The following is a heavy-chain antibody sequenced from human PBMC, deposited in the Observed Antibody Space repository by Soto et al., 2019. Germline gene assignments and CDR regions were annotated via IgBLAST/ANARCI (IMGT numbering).Heavy chain of an antibody. CDR2: IIPISGTA. V-gene: IGHV1-69*01. Sequence: QVQLVQSGAEVKKPGSSVKVSCKASGGTFSSYAISWVRQAPGQGLEWMGGIIPISGTANYAQKFQGRVTITADESTSTAYMEPSSLRSEDTAVYYCARSQGSSTSLEIYYYYYYGMDVWCQGTTVTVSS. CDR1: GGTFSSYA. J-gene: IGHJ6*02. D-gene: IGHD2-2*01. CDR3: ARSQGSSTSLEIYYYYYYGMDV.